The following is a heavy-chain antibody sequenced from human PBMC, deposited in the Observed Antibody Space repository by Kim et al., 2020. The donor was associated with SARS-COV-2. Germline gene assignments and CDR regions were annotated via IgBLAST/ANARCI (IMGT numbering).Heavy chain of an antibody. CDR3: AKVWAVSGDIAWYGLDG. CDR2: ISSSATRT. Sequence: GGSLRLSCAASGFTFLNYAMTWVRQAPGKGLEYVSTISSSATRTYYANSVKGRFTISRDNSMNTLFLQMNSLRAEDTALYFCAKVWAVSGDIAWYGLDGWGQGTAVTISS. D-gene: IGHD6-19*01. CDR1: GFTFLNYA. V-gene: IGHV3-23*01. J-gene: IGHJ6*02.